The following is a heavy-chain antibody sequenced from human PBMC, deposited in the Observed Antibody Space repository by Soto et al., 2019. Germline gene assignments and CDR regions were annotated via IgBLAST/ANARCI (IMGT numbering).Heavy chain of an antibody. D-gene: IGHD2-21*01. CDR3: ARTLRAVGTSLWNFYY. Sequence: QITLKESGPTLVKPTQTLTLTCTFSGFSLTTSGVGVGWIRQPPVRALEWLALIHSDDEKRYRTSLETRLTITKDTSKNQVVLTMTNMDPVDTVPYCCARTLRAVGTSLWNFYYWGQGILGAVCS. V-gene: IGHV2-5*02. CDR2: IHSDDEK. J-gene: IGHJ4*02. CDR1: GFSLTTSGVG.